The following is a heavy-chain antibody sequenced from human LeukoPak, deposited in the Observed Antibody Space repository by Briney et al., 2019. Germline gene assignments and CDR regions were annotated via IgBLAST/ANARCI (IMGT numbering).Heavy chain of an antibody. CDR2: INHSGST. V-gene: IGHV4-34*01. D-gene: IGHD3-22*01. CDR1: GGSFSGYY. Sequence: SETLSLTCAVYGGSFSGYYWSWIRQPPGKGLEWIGEINHSGSTNYNPSLKSRVAISVVTSKKQFSLKLRSVTAADTAVYYCADSSGFLDRWGQGTLVTVSS. CDR3: ADSSGFLDR. J-gene: IGHJ5*02.